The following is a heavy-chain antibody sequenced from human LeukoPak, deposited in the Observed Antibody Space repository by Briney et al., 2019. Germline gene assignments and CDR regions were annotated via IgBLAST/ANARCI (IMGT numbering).Heavy chain of an antibody. V-gene: IGHV4-34*01. CDR3: ARGVYSDFTNDY. CDR2: INHSGST. Sequence: SETLSLTCAVYGGSFSGYYWSWIRQPPGKGLEWIGEINHSGSTNYNPSLTSRVTISVDTSKNQFSLKLSSVTAADTAVYYCARGVYSDFTNDYWGQGTLVTVSS. J-gene: IGHJ4*02. D-gene: IGHD4-11*01. CDR1: GGSFSGYY.